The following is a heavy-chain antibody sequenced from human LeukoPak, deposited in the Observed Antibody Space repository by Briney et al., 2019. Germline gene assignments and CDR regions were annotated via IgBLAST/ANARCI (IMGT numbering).Heavy chain of an antibody. J-gene: IGHJ4*02. V-gene: IGHV3-74*01. CDR1: GFNFSTYW. CDR2: INSDGSST. D-gene: IGHD2-2*01. Sequence: PGGSLRHSCAASGFNFSTYWMHWVRQAPGTGLVWVSLINSDGSSTNYADSVKGRFTISRDNAKNTLYLQMNSLRAEDTAVYYCATDVPAVTIFGYWGQGTLVTVSS. CDR3: ATDVPAVTIFGY.